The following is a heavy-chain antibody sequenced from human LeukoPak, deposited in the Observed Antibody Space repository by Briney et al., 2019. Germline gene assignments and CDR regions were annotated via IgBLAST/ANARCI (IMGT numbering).Heavy chain of an antibody. Sequence: PSETLSLTCAVYGGSFSGYYWSWIRQPPRKGLEWIGEINDSGSTNCNPSLKSRVTISVDTSKNQFSLKLSSVNAADTAMYYCARVIDYDSSGHYLGYWGQGTLVTVSS. CDR2: INDSGST. D-gene: IGHD3-22*01. CDR1: GGSFSGYY. J-gene: IGHJ4*02. V-gene: IGHV4-34*01. CDR3: ARVIDYDSSGHYLGY.